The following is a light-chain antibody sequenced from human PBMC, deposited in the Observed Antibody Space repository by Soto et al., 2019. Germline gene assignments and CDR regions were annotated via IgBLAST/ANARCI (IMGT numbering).Light chain of an antibody. J-gene: IGKJ2*01. CDR3: EQYGSSPT. CDR2: ATS. CDR1: QSPGDSY. Sequence: EIVLTQSPGTLSLSPGERATLSCRASQSPGDSYLAWYQQKPGQAPRLLLYATSRRATGIPDRFSGSGSETDFTITISRLEPEDFAVYYCEQYGSSPTFGQGTKLEIK. V-gene: IGKV3-20*01.